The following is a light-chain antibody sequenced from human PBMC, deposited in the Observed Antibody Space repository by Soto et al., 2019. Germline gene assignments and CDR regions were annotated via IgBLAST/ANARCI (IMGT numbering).Light chain of an antibody. Sequence: DIVMTQSPDSLAVSLGERATINCKSSQSVLYSSNNKNYLAWYQQKPGQPPKLLIYWASTRESGVPDRFRGSGSGTDFTLTISSLQAEDVAVYYCQQYYNTPQTFGQGTKVDSK. CDR3: QQYYNTPQT. V-gene: IGKV4-1*01. J-gene: IGKJ1*01. CDR2: WAS. CDR1: QSVLYSSNNKNY.